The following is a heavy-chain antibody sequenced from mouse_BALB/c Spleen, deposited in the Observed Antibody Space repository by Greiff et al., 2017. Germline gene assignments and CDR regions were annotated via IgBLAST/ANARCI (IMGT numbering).Heavy chain of an antibody. Sequence: DVKLVESGPGLVKPSQSLSLTCTVTGYSITSDYAWNWIRQFPGNKLEWMGYISYSGSTSYNPSLKSRISITRDTSKNQFFLQLNSVTTEDTATYYCALYYYGSSPYWYFDVWGAGTTVTVSS. CDR3: ALYYYGSSPYWYFDV. J-gene: IGHJ1*01. CDR2: ISYSGST. CDR1: GYSITSDYA. D-gene: IGHD1-1*01. V-gene: IGHV3-2*02.